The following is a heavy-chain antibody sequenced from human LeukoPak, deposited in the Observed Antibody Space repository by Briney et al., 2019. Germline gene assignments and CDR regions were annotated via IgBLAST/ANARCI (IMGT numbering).Heavy chain of an antibody. CDR2: ISSSGSTK. CDR1: GFTFSSYE. D-gene: IGHD6-19*01. J-gene: IGHJ6*03. Sequence: GGSLRLSCAASGFTFSSYEMNWVRQAPGKGLEWLSYISSSGSTKYYADSVKGRFTISRDNAKNSLYLQMSSLRAEDTAIYYCARAGSSGWYYYYLMDVWGKGTTVTISS. V-gene: IGHV3-48*03. CDR3: ARAGSSGWYYYYLMDV.